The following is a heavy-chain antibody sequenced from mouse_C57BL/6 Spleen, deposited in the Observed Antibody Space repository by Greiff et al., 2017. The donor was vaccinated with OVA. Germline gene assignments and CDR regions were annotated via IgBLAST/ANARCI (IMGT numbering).Heavy chain of an antibody. Sequence: VKLLESGAELVRPGASVTLSCKASGYTFTDYEMHWVKQTPVHGLEWIGAIDPETGGTAYNQKFKGKAILTADKSSSTAYMELRSLTSEDSAVYYCTRRTAPYYGSSMDYWGQGTSVTVSS. CDR1: GYTFTDYE. D-gene: IGHD1-1*01. CDR2: IDPETGGT. V-gene: IGHV1-15*01. CDR3: TRRTAPYYGSSMDY. J-gene: IGHJ4*01.